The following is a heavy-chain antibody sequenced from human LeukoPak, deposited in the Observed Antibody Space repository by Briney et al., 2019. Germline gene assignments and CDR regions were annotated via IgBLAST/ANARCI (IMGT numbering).Heavy chain of an antibody. CDR3: ARGIDYSNYED. Sequence: SETLSLTCTVSGGSISSGDYYSGCIRKPPVNGREWIVYIYYCGSTYYTPSFKSRVTISVDTSKNQFSLKLSSVTAADTAVYYCARGIDYSNYEDWGQGTLVTVSS. V-gene: IGHV4-30-4*08. CDR1: GGSISSGDYY. D-gene: IGHD4-11*01. J-gene: IGHJ4*02. CDR2: IYYCGST.